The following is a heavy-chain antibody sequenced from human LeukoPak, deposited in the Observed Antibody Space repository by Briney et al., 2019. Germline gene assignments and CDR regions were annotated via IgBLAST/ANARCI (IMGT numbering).Heavy chain of an antibody. V-gene: IGHV1-18*01. CDR2: ISAYNGNT. CDR1: GYTFTSYG. J-gene: IGHJ4*02. CDR3: ARHGWGYYDSSGSQNEEGFDY. D-gene: IGHD3-22*01. Sequence: GSVKVSCKASGYTFTSYGISWVRQAPGQGLEWMGWISAYNGNTNYAQKLQGRVTMTTDTSTSTAYMELRSLRSDDTAMYYCARHGWGYYDSSGSQNEEGFDYWGQGTLVTVSS.